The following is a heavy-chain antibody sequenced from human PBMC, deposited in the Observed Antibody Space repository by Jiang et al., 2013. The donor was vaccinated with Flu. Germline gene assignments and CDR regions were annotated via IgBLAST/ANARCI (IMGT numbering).Heavy chain of an antibody. V-gene: IGHV1-18*01. D-gene: IGHD6-6*01. Sequence: VKVSCKTSGYTFRSYRITWVRQAPGQGLEWMGWINAYNGDIKFAQKFQGRLKMTADTSTNTGYMELRSLRAADTAVYYCARDLSARLDPWGQGTLVIVSS. CDR2: INAYNGDI. J-gene: IGHJ5*02. CDR3: ARDLSARLDP. CDR1: GYTFRSYR.